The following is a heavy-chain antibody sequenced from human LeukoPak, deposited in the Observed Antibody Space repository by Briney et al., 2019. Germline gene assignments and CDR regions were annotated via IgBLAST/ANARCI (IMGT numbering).Heavy chain of an antibody. CDR3: ARAKGYYYDSSGYFGY. CDR1: RYTFTSYD. J-gene: IGHJ4*02. V-gene: IGHV1-8*01. CDR2: MNPNSAHT. Sequence: ASVKVSCKASRYTFTSYDINWVRQASGQGLEWMGWMNPNSAHTGYAQKFQGRVTMTRNTSISTAYMELSSLRSEDTAVYYCARAKGYYYDSSGYFGYWGQGTLVTVSS. D-gene: IGHD3-22*01.